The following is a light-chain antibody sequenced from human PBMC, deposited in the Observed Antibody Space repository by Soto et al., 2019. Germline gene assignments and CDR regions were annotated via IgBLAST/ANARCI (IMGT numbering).Light chain of an antibody. V-gene: IGKV3-20*01. CDR1: QRVSSGY. CDR3: QQYGGSPIT. Sequence: IVLTQSPGTLSLSPGERATLSCRASQRVSSGYLAWYQQKPGQAPRLLIYGASSGATGIPDRFSGSGSGTDFTLTISRLDPEDSAVYYCQQYGGSPITFGPGTRLEIK. CDR2: GAS. J-gene: IGKJ5*01.